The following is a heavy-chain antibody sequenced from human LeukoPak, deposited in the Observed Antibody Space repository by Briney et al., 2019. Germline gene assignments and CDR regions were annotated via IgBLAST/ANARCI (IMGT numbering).Heavy chain of an antibody. V-gene: IGHV1-18*01. CDR1: GYTFTSYG. CDR3: ARVGPYYYCGTVNYYYYYYMDV. D-gene: IGHD3-10*01. Sequence: GASVKVSCKVSGYTFTSYGISWVRQAPGQGLEWMGWISAYNGNTNYAQKLQGRVTMTTDTSPSTAYMELRSLRSDDTAVYYCARVGPYYYCGTVNYYYYYYMDVWGKGTTVTVSS. CDR2: ISAYNGNT. J-gene: IGHJ6*03.